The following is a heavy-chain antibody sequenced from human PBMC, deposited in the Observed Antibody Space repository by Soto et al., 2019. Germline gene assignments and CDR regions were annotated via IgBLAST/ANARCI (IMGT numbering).Heavy chain of an antibody. D-gene: IGHD6-13*01. CDR2: IYYSGST. CDR3: ARSGYSSSWFSQGVYYYGMDV. Sequence: SDTLSLTCTVSGRSIRSYYWSWIRQPPGTGLEWIGYIYYSGSTNYNPSLKSRVTISVDTSKNQFSLKLSSVTAADTAVYYCARSGYSSSWFSQGVYYYGMDVWGQGTTVT. J-gene: IGHJ6*02. CDR1: GRSIRSYY. V-gene: IGHV4-59*01.